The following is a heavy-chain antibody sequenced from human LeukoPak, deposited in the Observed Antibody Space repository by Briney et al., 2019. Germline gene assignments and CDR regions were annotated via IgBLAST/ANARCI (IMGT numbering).Heavy chain of an antibody. D-gene: IGHD5-12*01. CDR3: ARNIVATTFDY. V-gene: IGHV4-59*01. CDR2: IYYGGST. Sequence: SETLSLTCTVSGGSISSYYWSWIRQPPGKGLEWIGYIYYGGSTNYNPSPKSRVTISVDTSKSQFSLKLSSVTAADTAVYYCARNIVATTFDYWGQGTLVTVSS. J-gene: IGHJ4*02. CDR1: GGSISSYY.